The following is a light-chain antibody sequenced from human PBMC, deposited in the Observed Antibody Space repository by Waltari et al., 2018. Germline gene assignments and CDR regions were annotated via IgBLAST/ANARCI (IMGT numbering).Light chain of an antibody. CDR3: QTWDSGLVV. CDR1: SGYTTHA. Sequence: QVVLTQSPSASASLGASVKLTCTLNSGYTTHAVAWHQQQAEKGPQVLMMVKSDGSHYKGDGIPDRFSGSSSGAERYVTISSLQSEDEADYYCQTWDSGLVVFGGGTKLTVL. V-gene: IGLV4-69*01. J-gene: IGLJ3*02. CDR2: VKSDGSH.